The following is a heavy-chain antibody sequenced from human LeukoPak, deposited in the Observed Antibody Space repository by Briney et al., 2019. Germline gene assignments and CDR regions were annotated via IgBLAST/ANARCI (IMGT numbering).Heavy chain of an antibody. CDR3: ARDLRGLFDY. V-gene: IGHV4-59*01. J-gene: IGHJ4*02. CDR1: GGSISSYY. D-gene: IGHD4-17*01. Sequence: SETLSLTCTVSGGSISSYYWSWIRQPPGKGLEWIGYIYYSGSTNYNPSLKSRVTISVDTSKNQFSLKLSSVTAADTAVYYCARDLRGLFDYWGQGTLVTVSS. CDR2: IYYSGST.